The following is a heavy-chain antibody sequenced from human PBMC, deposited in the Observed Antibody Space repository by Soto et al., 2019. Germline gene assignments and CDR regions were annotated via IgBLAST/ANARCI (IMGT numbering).Heavy chain of an antibody. J-gene: IGHJ3*02. CDR2: IWYDGSNK. Sequence: QVQLVESGGGVVQPGRSLRLSCAASGFTFSSYGMHWVRQAPGEGLEWVAVIWYDGSNKYYADSVKGRFTISRDNSKNTLYLQMNSLRAEDTAVYYCAPGYCSGGSCDAFDIWGQGTMVTVSS. D-gene: IGHD2-15*01. V-gene: IGHV3-33*01. CDR3: APGYCSGGSCDAFDI. CDR1: GFTFSSYG.